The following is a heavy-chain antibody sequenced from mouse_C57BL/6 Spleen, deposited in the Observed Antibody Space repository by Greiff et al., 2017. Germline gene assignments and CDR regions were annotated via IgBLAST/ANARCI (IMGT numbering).Heavy chain of an antibody. CDR3: ASDYFYAMDY. D-gene: IGHD2-13*01. CDR1: GYAFSSYW. J-gene: IGHJ4*01. CDR2: IYPGDGDT. Sequence: QVHVKQSGAELVKPGASVKISCKASGYAFSSYWMNWVKQRPGKGLEWIGQIYPGDGDTNYNGKFKGKATLTADKSSSTAYMQLSSLTSEDSAVYFCASDYFYAMDYWGQGTSVTVSS. V-gene: IGHV1-80*01.